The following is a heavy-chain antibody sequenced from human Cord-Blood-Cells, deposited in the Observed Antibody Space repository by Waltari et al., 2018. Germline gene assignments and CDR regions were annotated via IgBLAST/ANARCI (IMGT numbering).Heavy chain of an antibody. CDR2: INPSGST. CDR3: ARGFDSSPTFDY. J-gene: IGHJ4*02. D-gene: IGHD3-10*01. V-gene: IGHV4-34*01. Sequence: QVQLQQWGAGPFKPSETLSLTCAVYGGSLSGYHWSWIRQRPGKGLEWIGEINPSGSTNYNPSLKSRVTISVDTSKNQFSLKLSSVTAADTAVYYCARGFDSSPTFDYWGQGTLVTVSS. CDR1: GGSLSGYH.